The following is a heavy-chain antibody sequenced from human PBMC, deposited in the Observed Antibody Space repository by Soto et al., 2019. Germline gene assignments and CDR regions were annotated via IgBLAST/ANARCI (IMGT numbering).Heavy chain of an antibody. V-gene: IGHV3-9*01. CDR2: ISWSSDSI. D-gene: IGHD3-3*01. Sequence: EVQLVESGGGLVQPGGSLRLSCAASGFTFDDYAMHWVRQAPGKGLEWVAGISWSSDSIGYVDSVKGRFSISRENVDKSLFLQMNSLRPDDTALYYCAKDLEWQLSAPGDYWGQGTLVTVSS. J-gene: IGHJ4*02. CDR3: AKDLEWQLSAPGDY. CDR1: GFTFDDYA.